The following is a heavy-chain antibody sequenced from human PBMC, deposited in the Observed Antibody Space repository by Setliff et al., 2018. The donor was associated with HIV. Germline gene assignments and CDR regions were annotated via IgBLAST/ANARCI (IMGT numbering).Heavy chain of an antibody. D-gene: IGHD6-19*01. CDR1: GFTFSSYA. CDR3: AKSASWDLRGWLH. V-gene: IGHV3-30-3*02. J-gene: IGHJ4*02. CDR2: ISYDGSNK. Sequence: GGSLRLSCAASGFTFSSYAMHWVRQAPGKGLEWVAVISYDGSNKYYADSVKGRFTMSRDYSKNTIYLQMSSLRVEDSAVYFCAKSASWDLRGWLHWGQGTPVTVSS.